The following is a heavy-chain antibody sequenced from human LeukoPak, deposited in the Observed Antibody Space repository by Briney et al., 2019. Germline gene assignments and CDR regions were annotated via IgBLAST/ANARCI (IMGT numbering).Heavy chain of an antibody. V-gene: IGHV3-33*01. Sequence: GGSLRRSCAASGFTFSSYGMHWVRQAPGKGLEWVAVIWYDGSNKYYADSVKGRFTISRDNSKNTLYLQMNSLRAEDTAVYYCVRGRGGDPDPYFDYWGQGTLVTVSS. CDR2: IWYDGSNK. CDR1: GFTFSSYG. J-gene: IGHJ4*02. CDR3: VRGRGGDPDPYFDY. D-gene: IGHD2-21*01.